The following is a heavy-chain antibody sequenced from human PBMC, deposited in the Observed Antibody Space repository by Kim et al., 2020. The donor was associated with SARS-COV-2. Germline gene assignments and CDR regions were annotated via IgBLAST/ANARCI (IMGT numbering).Heavy chain of an antibody. D-gene: IGHD1-26*01. CDR3: ARGRKVSLRDVGRQFLYLDV. CDR2: ISHRGNT. J-gene: IGHJ4*02. V-gene: IGHV4-34*01. Sequence: SETLSLTCAVSGGSFSGSYWTWIRQTPGKGLEWIGEISHRGNTNYNPSLKTRVTASVDTSKNQFSLKMSSVTAADTAVYYCARGRKVSLRDVGRQFLYLDVWGQGTAVTVSS. CDR1: GGSFSGSY.